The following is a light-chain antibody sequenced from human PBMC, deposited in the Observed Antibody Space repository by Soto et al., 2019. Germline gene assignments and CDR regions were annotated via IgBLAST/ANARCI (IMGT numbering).Light chain of an antibody. CDR3: QQRSNWHPIT. J-gene: IGKJ5*01. CDR1: QGVSSY. CDR2: DAS. Sequence: EFVLTQSPATLSMSPGERATLSCRASQGVSSYLAWFQQKPGQAPRLLIYDASNRATGIPARFSGSGPGTDFTLTISSLEPEDFAVYYCQQRSNWHPITFGQGTRLEIK. V-gene: IGKV3D-11*01.